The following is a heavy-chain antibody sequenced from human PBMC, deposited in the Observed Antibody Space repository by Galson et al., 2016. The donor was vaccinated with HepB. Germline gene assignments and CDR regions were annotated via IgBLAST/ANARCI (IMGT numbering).Heavy chain of an antibody. CDR1: GLSVSRNY. CDR2: IYSGGNT. V-gene: IGHV3-53*01. D-gene: IGHD1-1*01. CDR3: AKDHLEEGGSNWFDP. J-gene: IGHJ5*02. Sequence: SLRLSCAASGLSVSRNYMSWIRQAPGKGLEWVSVIYSGGNTFYADSVKGRFTLSGDTSKNTVYLQMNRLRTEDSGVYFCAKDHLEEGGSNWFDPWGQGTLVTVSS.